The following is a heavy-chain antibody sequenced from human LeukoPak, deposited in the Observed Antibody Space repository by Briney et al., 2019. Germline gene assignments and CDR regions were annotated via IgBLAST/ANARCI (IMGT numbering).Heavy chain of an antibody. V-gene: IGHV3-30*18. D-gene: IGHD4-11*01. CDR2: ISYDGSNK. Sequence: PGGSLRLSCAASGFTFSSYGMHWVRQAPGKGLEWVAVISYDGSNKYYADSVKGRFTISRDNSKNTLYLQMNSLRAEDTAVYYCAKDLLQWPDPYCFDYWGQGTLVTVSS. CDR1: GFTFSSYG. J-gene: IGHJ4*02. CDR3: AKDLLQWPDPYCFDY.